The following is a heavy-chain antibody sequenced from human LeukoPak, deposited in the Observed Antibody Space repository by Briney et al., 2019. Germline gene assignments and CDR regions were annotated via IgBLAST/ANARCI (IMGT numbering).Heavy chain of an antibody. V-gene: IGHV4-30-4*01. D-gene: IGHD6-19*01. CDR2: IYYSGTT. CDR1: GGSISSVDYY. CDR3: ARDSHSGWYAAAFDI. Sequence: SQTLSLTCTVSGGSISSVDYYWSWIRQPPGKGLEWIGYIYYSGTTNYNPSLKSRVTISVDTSKNQFSLKLSSVTAADTAMYYCARDSHSGWYAAAFDIWGQGTMVTVSS. J-gene: IGHJ3*02.